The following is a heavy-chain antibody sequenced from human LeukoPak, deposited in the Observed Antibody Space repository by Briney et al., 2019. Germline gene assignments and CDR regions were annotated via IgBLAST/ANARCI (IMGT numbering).Heavy chain of an antibody. J-gene: IGHJ3*02. CDR1: GYTVTSYG. Sequence: GASVKVSCKASGYTVTSYGISWVRQAPGQGLEWMGWISAYNGNTNYAQKLQGRVTMTTDTSTSTAYMGLRSLRSDDTAVYYCARDSDYVDAFDIWGQGTMVTVSS. CDR3: ARDSDYVDAFDI. CDR2: ISAYNGNT. V-gene: IGHV1-18*01. D-gene: IGHD4-17*01.